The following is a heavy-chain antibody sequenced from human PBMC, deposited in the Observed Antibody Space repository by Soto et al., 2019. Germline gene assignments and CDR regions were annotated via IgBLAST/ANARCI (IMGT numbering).Heavy chain of an antibody. CDR2: SSAYSGDT. V-gene: IGHV1-18*01. Sequence: QVQLVQSGAEVKKPGASVTVSCKASGYTFISYGVSWVRQAPGQGLEWMGWSSAYSGDTKYAQKVQGRVTMTTDTSTSTVYMELRSLRSDDAAVYYCARYSSGWPWGMDVWGQGTTVTVSS. CDR3: ARYSSGWPWGMDV. D-gene: IGHD6-19*01. J-gene: IGHJ6*02. CDR1: GYTFISYG.